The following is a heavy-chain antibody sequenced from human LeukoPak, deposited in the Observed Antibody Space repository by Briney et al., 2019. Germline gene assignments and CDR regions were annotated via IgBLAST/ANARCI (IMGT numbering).Heavy chain of an antibody. V-gene: IGHV3-23*01. CDR3: AKDPGYSSGWREYYFDY. D-gene: IGHD6-19*01. Sequence: GGSLRLSCAASGFTFSSYAMNWVRQAPGKGLEWVSAITGSGGRTYYADSVKGRFTISRDNSKNTLYLQMNGLRAEDTAVYYCAKDPGYSSGWREYYFDYWGQGTLVTVSS. CDR2: ITGSGGRT. J-gene: IGHJ4*02. CDR1: GFTFSSYA.